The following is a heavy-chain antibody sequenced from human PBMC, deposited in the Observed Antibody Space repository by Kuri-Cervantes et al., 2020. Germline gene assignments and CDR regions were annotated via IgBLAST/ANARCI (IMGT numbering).Heavy chain of an antibody. V-gene: IGHV5-51*01. Sequence: GESLKISCKGSGYSFTSYWIGWVRQMPGKGLEWMGIIYPGDSDTRYSPSFQGQVTISADKSISTAYLQWSSLKASDTAMYYCASRGYCYDSSGFRELVDYWGQGTLVTVSS. CDR1: GYSFTSYW. D-gene: IGHD3-22*01. CDR2: IYPGDSDT. J-gene: IGHJ4*02. CDR3: ASRGYCYDSSGFRELVDY.